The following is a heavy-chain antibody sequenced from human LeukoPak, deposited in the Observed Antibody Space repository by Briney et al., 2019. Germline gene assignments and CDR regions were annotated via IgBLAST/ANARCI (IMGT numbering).Heavy chain of an antibody. D-gene: IGHD4-17*01. CDR3: ARGTMTTVTYYFDD. CDR1: GGSFGGYY. Sequence: SETLSLTCAVYGGSFGGYYWSWIRQPPGKGLEWIGEINHSGSTNYNPSLKSRVTISVDTSKNQFSLTLSSVTTADTAVYYCARGTMTTVTYYFDDWGQGTLVTVSS. CDR2: INHSGST. J-gene: IGHJ4*02. V-gene: IGHV4-34*01.